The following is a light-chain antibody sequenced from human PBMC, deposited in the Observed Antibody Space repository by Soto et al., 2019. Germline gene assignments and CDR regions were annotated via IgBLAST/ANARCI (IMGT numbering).Light chain of an antibody. V-gene: IGLV2-14*01. CDR3: SSYTSSSTWV. CDR2: DVS. CDR1: SRDVGGYNY. J-gene: IGLJ1*01. Sequence: QSALTQPASVSGSPGQSITISCTGTSRDVGGYNYVSWYQQHPGKAPKLMIYDVSNRPSGVSNRFSGSKSGNTASLTISGLQAEDEADYYCSSYTSSSTWVFGTGTQLTVL.